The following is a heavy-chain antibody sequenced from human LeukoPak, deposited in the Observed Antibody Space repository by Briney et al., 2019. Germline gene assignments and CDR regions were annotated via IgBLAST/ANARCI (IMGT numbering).Heavy chain of an antibody. CDR1: GYIFTDYY. V-gene: IGHV1-2*02. J-gene: IGHJ4*02. CDR3: ARPYCSGGSCHDYFDY. CDR2: INPYTGGT. Sequence: ASVKVSCKASGYIFTDYYMHWVRQAPGQELGWMGWINPYTGGTNYAQKFQGRVTMTRDTSISTAYMELRRLRSDDTALYYCARPYCSGGSCHDYFDYWGQGTVVTVSS. D-gene: IGHD2-15*01.